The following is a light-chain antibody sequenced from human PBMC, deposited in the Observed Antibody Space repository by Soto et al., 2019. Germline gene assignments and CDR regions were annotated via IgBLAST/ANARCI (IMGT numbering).Light chain of an antibody. CDR2: SNN. CDR3: AAWDDSLSGPV. Sequence: QSVLTQPPSASGTPGQKVTISCSGSSSNIGSNYVYWYQQLPGTAPQLLIYSNNQRPSGVPDRFSGSKSGTSASLAISGLRAADEADYYCAAWDDSLSGPVFGGGTKLTVL. V-gene: IGLV1-47*02. J-gene: IGLJ3*02. CDR1: SSNIGSNY.